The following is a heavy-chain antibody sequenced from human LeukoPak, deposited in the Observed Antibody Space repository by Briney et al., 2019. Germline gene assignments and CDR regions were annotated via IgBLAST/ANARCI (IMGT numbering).Heavy chain of an antibody. CDR1: GYTFTGYY. Sequence: ASVKVSCKASGYTFTGYYMHWVRQAPGQGLEWMGRINPNSGGTNYAQKFQGRVTMTRDTSISTAYMELSRLRSDDTAVYYCAREVDGYTETGDDYWGQGTLVTVSS. J-gene: IGHJ4*02. V-gene: IGHV1-2*06. CDR2: INPNSGGT. CDR3: AREVDGYTETGDDY. D-gene: IGHD5-24*01.